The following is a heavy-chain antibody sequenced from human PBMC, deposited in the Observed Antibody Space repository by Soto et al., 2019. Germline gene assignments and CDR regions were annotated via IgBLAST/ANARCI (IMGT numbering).Heavy chain of an antibody. J-gene: IGHJ4*02. CDR2: INPNSGGT. V-gene: IGHV1-2*02. CDR1: GYSFTNYY. CDR3: ATSGWRGNHNLDY. Sequence: QVQLVQSGTEVKKPGASVRVSCQASGYSFTNYYIHWVRQAPGQGLEWMGWINPNSGGTNYAQKFQGRGTMTRDTSISTAYMELSRLRSDDTAVHYCATSGWRGNHNLDYWGQGTLVTVSS. D-gene: IGHD1-1*01.